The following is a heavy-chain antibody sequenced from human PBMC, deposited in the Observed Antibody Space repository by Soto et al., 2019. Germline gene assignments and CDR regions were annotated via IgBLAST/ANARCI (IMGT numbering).Heavy chain of an antibody. D-gene: IGHD1-1*01. V-gene: IGHV3-21*01. CDR3: AREFLEESLDY. CDR1: GFTFSSYS. J-gene: IGHJ4*02. CDR2: ISSSSSYV. Sequence: GGSLRLSCAASGFTFSSYSINWVRQAPGKGLEWVSSISSSSSYVYYADSVEGRFTISRDNAKNSLYLQMNSLRAEDTAVYYCAREFLEESLDYWGQGTLVTVSS.